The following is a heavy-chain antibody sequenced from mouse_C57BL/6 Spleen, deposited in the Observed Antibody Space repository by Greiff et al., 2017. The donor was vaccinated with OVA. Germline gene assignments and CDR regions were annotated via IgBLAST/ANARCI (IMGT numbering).Heavy chain of an antibody. CDR1: GYTFTDYE. D-gene: IGHD3-3*01. J-gene: IGHJ4*01. Sequence: VQLQQSGAELVRPGASVTLSCKASGYTFTDYEMHWVKQTPVHGLEWIGAIDPETGGTAYNQKFKGKAILTADKSSSTAYMELRSLTSEDSAVYYCTRGTRFYAMDYGGQGTSVTVSS. V-gene: IGHV1-15*01. CDR2: IDPETGGT. CDR3: TRGTRFYAMDY.